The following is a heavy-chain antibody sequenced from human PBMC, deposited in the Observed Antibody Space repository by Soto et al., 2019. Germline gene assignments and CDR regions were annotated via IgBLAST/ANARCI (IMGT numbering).Heavy chain of an antibody. CDR1: GYTFTSYA. CDR2: INAGNGNT. Sequence: ASVKVSCKASGYTFTSYAMHWVRQAPGQRLEWMGWINAGNGNTKYSQKFQGRVTITRDTSASTAYMELSSLRSEDTAVYYCARSITMIVVVSNSLDYWGQGTLVTVSS. V-gene: IGHV1-3*01. CDR3: ARSITMIVVVSNSLDY. J-gene: IGHJ4*02. D-gene: IGHD3-22*01.